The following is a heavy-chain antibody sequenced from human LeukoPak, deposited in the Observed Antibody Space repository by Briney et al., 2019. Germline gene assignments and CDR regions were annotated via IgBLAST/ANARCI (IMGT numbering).Heavy chain of an antibody. CDR2: INSDGSTT. Sequence: PGGSLRLSCAASGFTFSSYWMHWVRQAPGKGLVCVSRINSDGSTTTYADSGKGRFTIYRDNAKNTLYLQMNSLRAEDTAVYYCARGHCSSTSCFVYYYYGMDVWGQGTTVTVSS. CDR3: ARGHCSSTSCFVYYYYGMDV. D-gene: IGHD2-2*01. V-gene: IGHV3-74*01. CDR1: GFTFSSYW. J-gene: IGHJ6*02.